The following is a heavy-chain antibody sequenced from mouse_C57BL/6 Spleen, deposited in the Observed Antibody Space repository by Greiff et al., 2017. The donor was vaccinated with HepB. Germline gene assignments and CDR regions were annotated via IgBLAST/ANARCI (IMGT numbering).Heavy chain of an antibody. CDR2: ISYSGST. J-gene: IGHJ2*01. D-gene: IGHD1-3*01. Sequence: VQLQQSGPGMVKPSQSLSLTCTVTGYSITSGYDWHWIRHFPGNKLEWMGYISYSGSTNYNPSLKSRISITHDTSKNHFFLKLNSVTTEDTATYYCARGVGGPFDYWGQGTTLTVSS. V-gene: IGHV3-1*01. CDR3: ARGVGGPFDY. CDR1: GYSITSGYD.